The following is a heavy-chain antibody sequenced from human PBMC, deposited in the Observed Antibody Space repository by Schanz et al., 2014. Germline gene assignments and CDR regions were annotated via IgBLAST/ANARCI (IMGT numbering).Heavy chain of an antibody. CDR2: IVTIAGIT. CDR3: AREVGLYDSGGFDP. D-gene: IGHD3-22*01. V-gene: IGHV1-69*08. J-gene: IGHJ5*02. Sequence: VQLEQSGAEAKKPGSSVKVSCKASGGTFSSDTFSWVRQAPGQGLEWMGRIVTIAGITNYAQRFQGRVTITADKSSYTADMELSSLRTEDTAVYDYAREVGLYDSGGFDPWGQGTLVTVSS. CDR1: GGTFSSDT.